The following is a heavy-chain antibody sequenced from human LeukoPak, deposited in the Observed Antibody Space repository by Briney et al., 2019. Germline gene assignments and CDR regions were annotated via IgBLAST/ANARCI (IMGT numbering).Heavy chain of an antibody. CDR1: GFTFSSYG. V-gene: IGHV3-30*18. CDR3: AKSLFL. D-gene: IGHD2/OR15-2a*01. J-gene: IGHJ4*02. Sequence: PGGSLRLSCAASGFTFSSYGMHWVRQAPGKGLEWVAVISYDGSNKYYADSVKGRFTISRDNSKNTLYLQMNSLRAEDTAVYYCAKSLFLWGQGILVTVSS. CDR2: ISYDGSNK.